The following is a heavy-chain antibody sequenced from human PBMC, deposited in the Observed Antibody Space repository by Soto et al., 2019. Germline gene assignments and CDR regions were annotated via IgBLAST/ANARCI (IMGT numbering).Heavy chain of an antibody. V-gene: IGHV1-18*01. Sequence: ASVKVSCKASGYTFTSYGISWVRQAPGQGLEWMGWISAYNGNTNYAQKLQGRVTMTTDTSTSTAYMELRSLRSDDTAVYYCASVVVVAARVSSYYMHVWGKGTTVTVSS. J-gene: IGHJ6*03. CDR3: ASVVVVAARVSSYYMHV. D-gene: IGHD2-15*01. CDR1: GYTFTSYG. CDR2: ISAYNGNT.